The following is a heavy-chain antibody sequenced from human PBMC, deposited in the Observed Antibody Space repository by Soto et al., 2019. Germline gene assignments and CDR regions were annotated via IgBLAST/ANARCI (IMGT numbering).Heavy chain of an antibody. V-gene: IGHV5-51*01. J-gene: IGHJ5*02. D-gene: IGHD3-10*01. Sequence: TGESLKISCKGPGHLFNNHWIGWVRQTPGKGLEWMGLIFTRDSETKTSPSFQGHVSLSVDNSINTVYLQWTSLKTTDTGIYFCARGYFDSGHGYDLWGQGTLVTVSS. CDR1: GHLFNNHW. CDR2: IFTRDSET. CDR3: ARGYFDSGHGYDL.